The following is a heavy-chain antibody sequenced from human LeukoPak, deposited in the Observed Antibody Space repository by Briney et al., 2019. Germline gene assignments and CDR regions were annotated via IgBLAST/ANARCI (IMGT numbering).Heavy chain of an antibody. D-gene: IGHD6-13*01. V-gene: IGHV1-69*13. CDR2: IIPIFGTA. CDR1: GGTFSSYA. Sequence: ASVKVSCMASGGTFSSYASSWVRQAPGQGLEWMGGIIPIFGTANYVQKFQGRVTITADESTSTAYMELSSLRSEDTAVYYCARDQISVYSSSWTWTYYFDYWGQGTLVTVSS. J-gene: IGHJ4*02. CDR3: ARDQISVYSSSWTWTYYFDY.